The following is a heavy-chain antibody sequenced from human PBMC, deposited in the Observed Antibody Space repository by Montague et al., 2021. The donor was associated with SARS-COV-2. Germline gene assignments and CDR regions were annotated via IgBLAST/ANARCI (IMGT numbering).Heavy chain of an antibody. CDR2: INHSGST. CDR1: GGSFSGYY. V-gene: IGHV4-34*01. D-gene: IGHD4-11*01. CDR3: ARARSVTTFFVGVRVAMDV. Sequence: SETLSLTCAVYGGSFSGYYWSWIRQPPGKGLEWIGEINHSGSTNYNPSLKSRVTISVDTSKNQFSLKLSSVTAADTAVYYCARARSVTTFFVGVRVAMDVWGQGTMVTVSS. J-gene: IGHJ6*02.